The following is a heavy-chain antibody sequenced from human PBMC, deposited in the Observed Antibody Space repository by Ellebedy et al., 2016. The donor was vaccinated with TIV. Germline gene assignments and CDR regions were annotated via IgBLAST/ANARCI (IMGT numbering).Heavy chain of an antibody. V-gene: IGHV4-4*07. J-gene: IGHJ4*02. D-gene: IGHD6-13*01. CDR2: LYSSGRT. Sequence: MPSETLSLTCTVSGGSVSGYYWSWIRQPAGKGLEWIGRLYSSGRTTYNPSLESRVTMSVDTSRNQFSLKLGSVTAADTAVYYCARDRSFSSTTGLFDFWGQGTLVTVSS. CDR3: ARDRSFSSTTGLFDF. CDR1: GGSVSGYY.